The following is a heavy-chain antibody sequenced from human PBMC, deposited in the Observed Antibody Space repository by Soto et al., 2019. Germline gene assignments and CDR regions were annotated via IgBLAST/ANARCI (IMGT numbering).Heavy chain of an antibody. V-gene: IGHV3-23*01. CDR3: AKDTSPYSSGYDFDY. CDR1: GFTFSSYA. D-gene: IGHD6-19*01. CDR2: ISGSGGST. J-gene: IGHJ4*02. Sequence: EVQLLESGEGLVQPGGSLRLSCAASGFTFSSYAMSWVRQAPGKGLEWVSAISGSGGSTYYADSVKGRFTISRDNSKNTLYLQMNSLRAEDTAVYYCAKDTSPYSSGYDFDYWGQGTLVTVSS.